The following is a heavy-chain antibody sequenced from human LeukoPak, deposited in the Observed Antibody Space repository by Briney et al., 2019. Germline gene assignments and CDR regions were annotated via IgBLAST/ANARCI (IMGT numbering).Heavy chain of an antibody. CDR2: IYYSGST. D-gene: IGHD6-13*01. CDR1: GGTISGYY. Sequence: PSETLSLTCTASGGTISGYYWNWIRQPPGKGLEWIGYIYYSGSTTYNPSLKRRVTISVDTSKNQFSLKLSSVTAADTAVYYCARVYSSSWYVEDVGYYFDYWGQGTLVTVSS. V-gene: IGHV4-59*01. CDR3: ARVYSSSWYVEDVGYYFDY. J-gene: IGHJ4*02.